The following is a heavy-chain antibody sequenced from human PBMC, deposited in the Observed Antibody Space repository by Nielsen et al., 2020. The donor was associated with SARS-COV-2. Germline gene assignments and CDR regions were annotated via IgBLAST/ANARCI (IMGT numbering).Heavy chain of an antibody. Sequence: GESLKISCAASGFTFSSYSMNWVRQAPGKGLEWVSSISSSSSYIYYADSVKGRFTISRDNSKNTLYLQMNSLRAEDTAVYYCARGDDILTGYEFHYWGQGTLVTVSS. V-gene: IGHV3-21*01. CDR3: ARGDDILTGYEFHY. CDR2: ISSSSSYI. J-gene: IGHJ4*02. D-gene: IGHD3-9*01. CDR1: GFTFSSYS.